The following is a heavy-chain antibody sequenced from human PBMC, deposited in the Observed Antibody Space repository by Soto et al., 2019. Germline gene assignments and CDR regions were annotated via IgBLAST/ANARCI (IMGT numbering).Heavy chain of an antibody. CDR2: IYYSGST. J-gene: IGHJ4*02. V-gene: IGHV4-30-4*01. D-gene: IGHD5-18*01. Sequence: QVQLQESGPGLVKPSQTLSLTCTVSGGSISSGDYYWSWIRQPPGKGLEWIGYIYYSGSTYYNPSLRVRVTISVDTSKDQFSLKLSSVTAADAAVYYCASNRYGYTFYDYWGQGTLVTVSS. CDR3: ASNRYGYTFYDY. CDR1: GGSISSGDYY.